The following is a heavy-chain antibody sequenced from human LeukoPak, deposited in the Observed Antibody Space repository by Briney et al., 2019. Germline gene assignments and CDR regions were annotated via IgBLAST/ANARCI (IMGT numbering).Heavy chain of an antibody. CDR3: ARGAYSFVGYFDY. D-gene: IGHD5-18*01. V-gene: IGHV4-39*07. CDR2: IHYGGST. CDR1: GGSISSSSYY. Sequence: SETLSLTCTVSGGSISSSSYYWGWIRQPPEKGLEWIGNIHYGGSTYYNPSLKSRVTISVDTSNNQFSLKLTSVTAADTAVYYCARGAYSFVGYFDYWGQGTLVTVSS. J-gene: IGHJ4*02.